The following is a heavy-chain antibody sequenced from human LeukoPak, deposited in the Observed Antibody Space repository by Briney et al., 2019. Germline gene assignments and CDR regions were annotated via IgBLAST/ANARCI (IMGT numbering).Heavy chain of an antibody. CDR2: INHSGST. CDR3: TRGAFYYDTSGLERVWYFDY. J-gene: IGHJ4*02. V-gene: IGHV4-34*01. D-gene: IGHD3-22*01. Sequence: SETLSDTCAVYGGSFSNYYWSWIRQPPGEGLEWIGEINHSGSTNYNPSLKSRVTISINTSKNQSSLKLSSVTAADTAMYYCTRGAFYYDTSGLERVWYFDYWGQGTLVCVSS. CDR1: GGSFSNYY.